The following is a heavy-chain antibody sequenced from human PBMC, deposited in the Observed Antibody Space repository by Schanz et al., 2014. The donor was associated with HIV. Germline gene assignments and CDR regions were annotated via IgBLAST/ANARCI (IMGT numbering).Heavy chain of an antibody. CDR2: ISGSGGST. CDR1: GFAFTDYY. D-gene: IGHD6-13*01. Sequence: VQLVESGGGLVKPGASLRLSCIASGFAFTDYYMSWVRQAPGKGLEWVSAISGSGGSTYYADSVKGRFTISRDNSKNTLYLQMNSLRADDTAVYYCARDPDPYRLSHSWPHWGQGTLVTVSS. V-gene: IGHV3-23*04. CDR3: ARDPDPYRLSHSWPH. J-gene: IGHJ4*02.